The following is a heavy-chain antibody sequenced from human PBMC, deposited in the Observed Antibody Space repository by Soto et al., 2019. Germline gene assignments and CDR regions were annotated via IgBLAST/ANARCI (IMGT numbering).Heavy chain of an antibody. CDR3: AAGGGLPRYY. CDR2: IYHSGST. CDR1: GGSISSSSYY. J-gene: IGHJ4*02. D-gene: IGHD5-12*01. V-gene: IGHV4-39*07. Sequence: SETLSLTCTVSGGSISSSSYYWGWIRQPPGKGLEWIGNIYHSGSTYYNPSLKSRVTISVDTSKNQFSLKLSSVTAADTAVYYCAAGGGLPRYYWGQGTLVTVSS.